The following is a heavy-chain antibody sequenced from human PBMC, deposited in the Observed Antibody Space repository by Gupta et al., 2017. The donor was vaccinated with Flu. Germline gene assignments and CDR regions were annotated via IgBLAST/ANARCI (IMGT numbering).Heavy chain of an antibody. CDR3: ARDLADI. J-gene: IGHJ3*01. Sequence: WRGGVRRSGGKGRGWVARRGRGGSEKWYVDWVRGRFTSSREDGKNAVFLQMDSLRAEDTALYYCARDLADIRGQGTMVTVSS. CDR1: W. V-gene: IGHV3-7*01. CDR2: RGRGGSEK. D-gene: IGHD3-3*02.